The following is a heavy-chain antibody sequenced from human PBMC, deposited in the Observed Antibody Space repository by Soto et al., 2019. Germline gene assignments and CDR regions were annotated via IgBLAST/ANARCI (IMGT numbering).Heavy chain of an antibody. J-gene: IGHJ4*02. CDR2: INTDDGNT. D-gene: IGHD1-1*01. CDR3: ARPVSGGNYFFDY. CDR1: GYIFITYG. V-gene: IGHV1-3*04. Sequence: QVQLVQPGAEVKKPGASVKVSCKASGYIFITYGMHWLRQAPGQGLEWMGWINTDDGNTRYSQKFQGRATITRDTSASTAYMELSSLRSEDTAVYYCARPVSGGNYFFDYWGQGTLVTVSS.